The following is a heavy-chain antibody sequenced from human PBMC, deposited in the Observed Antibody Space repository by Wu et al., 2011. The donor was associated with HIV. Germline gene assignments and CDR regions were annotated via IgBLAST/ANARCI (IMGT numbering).Heavy chain of an antibody. CDR1: GYIFTSYG. D-gene: IGHD1-26*01. CDR2: ISVNSGDT. V-gene: IGHV1-18*01. J-gene: IGHJ4*02. Sequence: QVQLVQSGAEVKKSGASVKVSCKASGYIFTSYGISWVRQAPGQGLEWLGWISVNSGDTNYAQRLQGRVTMTTDTSTSTAYMDLRSLTSDDTAVYYCARDLGGADFDYWGQGTLVTVSS. CDR3: ARDLGGADFDY.